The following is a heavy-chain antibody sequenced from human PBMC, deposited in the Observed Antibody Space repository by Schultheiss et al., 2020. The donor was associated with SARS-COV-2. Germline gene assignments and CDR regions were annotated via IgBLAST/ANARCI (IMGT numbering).Heavy chain of an antibody. J-gene: IGHJ3*02. V-gene: IGHV4-59*12. Sequence: SETLSLTCTVSGGSISSYYWSWIRQPPGKGLEWIGYIYYSGSTYYNPSLKSRVTISVDTSKNQFSLKLSSVTAADTAVYYCARVLMGGCSGGNCPPVWYAFDIWGQGTMVTVSS. CDR3: ARVLMGGCSGGNCPPVWYAFDI. D-gene: IGHD2-15*01. CDR2: IYYSGST. CDR1: GGSISSYY.